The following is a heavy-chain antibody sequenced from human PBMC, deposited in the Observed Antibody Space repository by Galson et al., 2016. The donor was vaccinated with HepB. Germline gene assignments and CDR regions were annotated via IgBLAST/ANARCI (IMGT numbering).Heavy chain of an antibody. D-gene: IGHD3-22*01. V-gene: IGHV3-33*01. J-gene: IGHJ6*02. CDR2: IWYDETNK. Sequence: SLRLSCAASGFTFSTYGMHWVRQAPGKGLEWVAVIWYDETNKYYVDSVKGRFTISRDNSKNTLYLQMNSLRAEDTAVYYCARDFQTYYYDSSGYSESYYGMDVWGQGTTVTVSS. CDR3: ARDFQTYYYDSSGYSESYYGMDV. CDR1: GFTFSTYG.